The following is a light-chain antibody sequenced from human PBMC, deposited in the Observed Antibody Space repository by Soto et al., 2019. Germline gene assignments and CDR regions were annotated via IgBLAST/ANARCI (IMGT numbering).Light chain of an antibody. CDR2: DVS. Sequence: QSVLTQPASVSGSPGQSITISCTGTSSDVGGYNYVSWYQQHPGKAPKLMIYDVSNRPSGVSNRFSGSKSGNTASLTISGRQAEDEADYYCSSYISSFYVFGTGTKVTVL. J-gene: IGLJ1*01. CDR1: SSDVGGYNY. V-gene: IGLV2-14*01. CDR3: SSYISSFYV.